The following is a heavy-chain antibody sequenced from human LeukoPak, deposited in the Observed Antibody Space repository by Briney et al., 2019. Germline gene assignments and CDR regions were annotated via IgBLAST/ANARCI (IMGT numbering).Heavy chain of an antibody. D-gene: IGHD6-19*01. V-gene: IGHV4-59*01. Sequence: PSETLSLTCTVSGGSISSYYWSWIRQPPGKGLEWIGYIYYSGSTNYNPSLKSRVTISVDTSKNQFSLKLSSVTAADTAVYYCARGFYSSGWYYYFDYWGQGTLVTISS. CDR2: IYYSGST. CDR3: ARGFYSSGWYYYFDY. J-gene: IGHJ4*02. CDR1: GGSISSYY.